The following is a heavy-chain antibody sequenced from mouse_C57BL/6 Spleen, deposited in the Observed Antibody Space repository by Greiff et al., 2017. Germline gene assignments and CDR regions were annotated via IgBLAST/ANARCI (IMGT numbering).Heavy chain of an antibody. CDR1: GYSITSGYY. CDR2: ISYDGSN. D-gene: IGHD3-2*02. J-gene: IGHJ4*01. Sequence: DVQLVESGPGLVKPSQSLSLTCSVTGYSITSGYYWNWIRQFPGNKLEWMGYISYDGSNNYNPSLKNRISITRDTSKNQFFLKLNSVTTEDTATYYCARGAQATGAMDYWGQGTSVTVSS. CDR3: ARGAQATGAMDY. V-gene: IGHV3-6*01.